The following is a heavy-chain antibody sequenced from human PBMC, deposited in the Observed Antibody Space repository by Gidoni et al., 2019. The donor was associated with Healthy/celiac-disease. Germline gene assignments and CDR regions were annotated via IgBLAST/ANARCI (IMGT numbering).Heavy chain of an antibody. CDR3: ARGHYTMIVVVTYFDL. D-gene: IGHD3-22*01. CDR1: GGSFSGYY. Sequence: QVQLQQWGAGLLKPSEPLSLTCAVYGGSFSGYYWSWIRQPPGKGLEGIGEINHSGSTNYNPSLKSRVTISVDTSKNQFSLKLSSVTAADTAVYYCARGHYTMIVVVTYFDLWGRGTLVTVSS. CDR2: INHSGST. V-gene: IGHV4-34*01. J-gene: IGHJ2*01.